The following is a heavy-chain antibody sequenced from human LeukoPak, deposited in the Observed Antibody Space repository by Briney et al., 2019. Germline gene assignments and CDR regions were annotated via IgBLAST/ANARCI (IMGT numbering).Heavy chain of an antibody. Sequence: GGSLRLSCAASGFTFSSYSMNWVRQAPGKGLEWVSYISSSSSTIYYADSVKGRFTISRDNAKNSLYLQMNSLRAEDTAVYYCARDLGYYDSSGYYSWYFDLWGRGTLVTVSS. CDR3: ARDLGYYDSSGYYSWYFDL. CDR2: ISSSSSTI. V-gene: IGHV3-48*04. J-gene: IGHJ2*01. CDR1: GFTFSSYS. D-gene: IGHD3-22*01.